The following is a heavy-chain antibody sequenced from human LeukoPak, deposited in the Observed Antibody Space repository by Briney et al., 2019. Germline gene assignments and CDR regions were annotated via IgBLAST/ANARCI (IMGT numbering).Heavy chain of an antibody. CDR2: ISHDGTIE. J-gene: IGHJ4*02. Sequence: GGSLRLSCVASGFIFSSCAMYWVRQAPGKGLEWVAVISHDGTIEYYTDSVKGRFTISRDNSRSTLYLQMNSLRPEDTAIYYCAREGYYGSGSPPSLYFDYWGQGTLVTVSS. CDR3: AREGYYGSGSPPSLYFDY. CDR1: GFIFSSCA. D-gene: IGHD3-10*01. V-gene: IGHV3-30*04.